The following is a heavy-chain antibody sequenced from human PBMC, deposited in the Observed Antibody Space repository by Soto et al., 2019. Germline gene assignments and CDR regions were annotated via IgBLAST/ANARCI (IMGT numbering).Heavy chain of an antibody. J-gene: IGHJ6*02. D-gene: IGHD6-6*01. CDR1: GYTFTSYY. CDR2: INPSGGST. V-gene: IGHV1-46*01. CDR3: ARDGSGSSDYYYYYGMDV. Sequence: ASVKVSCKASGYTFTSYYRHWVRQAPGQGLEWMGIINPSGGSTSYAQKFQGRVTMTRDTSTSTVYMELSSLRSEDTAVYYCARDGSGSSDYYYYYGMDVWGQGTTVTVSS.